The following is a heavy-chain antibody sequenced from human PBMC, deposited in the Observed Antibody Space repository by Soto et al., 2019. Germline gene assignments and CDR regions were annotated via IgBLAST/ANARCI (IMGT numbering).Heavy chain of an antibody. J-gene: IGHJ5*02. D-gene: IGHD3-16*01. CDR3: ARVHYGSAHL. Sequence: EALKISCEGPGYSFTTSWIGWVRQMPGKGLEWMGIIYPHDSKTKYSPSLQGQVTISVDKSFNTAYLQWSSLKASDTAMYYCARVHYGSAHLWGQGTLVTVSS. CDR2: IYPHDSKT. V-gene: IGHV5-51*01. CDR1: GYSFTTSW.